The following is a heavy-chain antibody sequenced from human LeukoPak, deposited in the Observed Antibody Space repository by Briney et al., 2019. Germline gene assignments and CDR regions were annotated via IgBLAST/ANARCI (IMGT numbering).Heavy chain of an antibody. D-gene: IGHD4-23*01. Sequence: PGGSLRLSCAASGFTFSSYWMHWVRQAPGKGLVWVSRINGDGSDTSYADSVRGRFTISRDNAKNTLFLQMNSLRAEDTAVYYCVRVGNSGSRWERGSNFDYWGQGTLVTVSS. CDR2: INGDGSDT. J-gene: IGHJ4*02. CDR3: VRVGNSGSRWERGSNFDY. V-gene: IGHV3-74*01. CDR1: GFTFSSYW.